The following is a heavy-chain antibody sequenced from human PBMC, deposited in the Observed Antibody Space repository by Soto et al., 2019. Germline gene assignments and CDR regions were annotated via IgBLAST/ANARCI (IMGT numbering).Heavy chain of an antibody. D-gene: IGHD3-10*01. Sequence: GGSLRLSCAASGFTFSSYAMSWVRQAPGKGLEWVSAIGGSGGSTYYADSVKGRFTISRDNSKNTLYLQMNSLRAEDTAVYYCAKEGTNYYGSGSYSPAYYYYGMDVWGQGTTVTAP. CDR3: AKEGTNYYGSGSYSPAYYYYGMDV. CDR1: GFTFSSYA. J-gene: IGHJ6*02. CDR2: IGGSGGST. V-gene: IGHV3-23*01.